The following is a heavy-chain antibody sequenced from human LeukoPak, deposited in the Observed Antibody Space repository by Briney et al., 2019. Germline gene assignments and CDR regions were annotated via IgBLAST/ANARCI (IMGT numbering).Heavy chain of an antibody. CDR1: GGSISNYY. CDR3: ARVTGYMTEDYFDY. V-gene: IGHV4-59*01. J-gene: IGHJ4*02. D-gene: IGHD6-13*01. CDR2: IYYSGST. Sequence: SETLSLTCTVSGGSISNYYWNWIRQPPGKRLEWIGYIYYSGSTNYNPSLKSRVTISVDTSKNQFSLRLSSVTAADTAVYYCARVTGYMTEDYFDYWGQGTLITVSS.